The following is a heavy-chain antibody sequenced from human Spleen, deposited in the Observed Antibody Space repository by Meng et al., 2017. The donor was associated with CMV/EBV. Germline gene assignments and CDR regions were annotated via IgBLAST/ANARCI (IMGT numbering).Heavy chain of an antibody. Sequence: GGSLRLSCAASGFSLSSCEMNWVRQAPGQGLEWVANIEQDGSEEYYVDSVRGRFTISRDNAKNSLYLLMDSLRAEDTAVYFCARELGGYSHGKNSGYHYYGMDVWGQGTTVTVSS. CDR1: GFSLSSCE. V-gene: IGHV3-7*01. CDR2: IEQDGSEE. D-gene: IGHD5-18*01. J-gene: IGHJ6*02. CDR3: ARELGGYSHGKNSGYHYYGMDV.